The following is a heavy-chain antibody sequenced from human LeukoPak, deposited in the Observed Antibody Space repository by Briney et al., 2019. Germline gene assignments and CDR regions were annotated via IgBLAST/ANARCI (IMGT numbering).Heavy chain of an antibody. CDR1: GFSFSSFP. D-gene: IGHD2-8*01. CDR3: ARDTVNAPFVVSLDY. Sequence: GGSLRLSCAASGFSFSSFPINWVRQAPGKGLEWVSHISSSGNTEYYLDPVRGRFTMSGDNAKNLLFLEMHSLRAEDTAVYYCARDTVNAPFVVSLDYWGQGALVTVSS. J-gene: IGHJ4*02. CDR2: ISSSGNTE. V-gene: IGHV3-48*03.